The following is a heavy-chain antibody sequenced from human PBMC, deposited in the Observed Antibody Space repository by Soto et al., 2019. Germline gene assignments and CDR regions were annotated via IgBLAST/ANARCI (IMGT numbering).Heavy chain of an antibody. D-gene: IGHD6-6*01. Sequence: QLQLQESGPGLVKPSETLSLTCTVSGGSISGYYWSWIRQPPGKGLEWIGNTYYSGNTNHNPSLKGRVTISVDTSKNQLSLKLTSVTAADTAVYYCARGGIGVRRPAMACDFWGQGTMGTVSS. V-gene: IGHV4-59*01. CDR2: TYYSGNT. CDR3: ARGGIGVRRPAMACDF. J-gene: IGHJ3*01. CDR1: GGSISGYY.